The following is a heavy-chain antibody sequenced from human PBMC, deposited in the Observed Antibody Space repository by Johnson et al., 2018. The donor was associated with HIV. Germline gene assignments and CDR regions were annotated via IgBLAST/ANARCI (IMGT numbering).Heavy chain of an antibody. Sequence: VESGGGVVQPGRSLRLSCAASGFTFSSYGMHWVRQAPGKGLEWVAVISYDGTYKYYADSVKGRFTISMDNAKNSLYLQMNSLRAEDTAVYYCAKLRWAWGAAFDVWGQGTMVTVSS. V-gene: IGHV3-30*18. J-gene: IGHJ3*01. CDR3: AKLRWAWGAAFDV. CDR1: GFTFSSYG. CDR2: ISYDGTYK. D-gene: IGHD3-16*01.